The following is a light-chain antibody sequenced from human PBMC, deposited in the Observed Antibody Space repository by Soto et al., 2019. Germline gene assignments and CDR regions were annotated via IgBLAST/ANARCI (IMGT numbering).Light chain of an antibody. CDR2: DAS. CDR3: QQRTNWLWT. Sequence: EIVLTQSPGTLSLSPGERATLSCRASQSINNYLGWYQQKPGQAPKLLIYDASNRATGIPARFSGSGSGTDFTLTISSLEPEDFAVYYCQQRTNWLWTFGQGTKVDIK. J-gene: IGKJ1*01. V-gene: IGKV3-11*01. CDR1: QSINNY.